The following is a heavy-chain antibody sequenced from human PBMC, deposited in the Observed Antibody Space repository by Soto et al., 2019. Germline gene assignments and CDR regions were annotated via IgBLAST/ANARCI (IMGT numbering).Heavy chain of an antibody. Sequence: SETLSLTCTVSGGSIRSGGYYWSWIRQHPGKGLEWIGYIYYSGSTYYNPSLKSRVTTLVDTSKNQFSLKLSSVTAADTAVYYCARFSYGDHGAGWFDPWGQGTLVTVSS. CDR3: ARFSYGDHGAGWFDP. J-gene: IGHJ5*02. CDR2: IYYSGST. CDR1: GGSIRSGGYY. V-gene: IGHV4-31*03. D-gene: IGHD4-17*01.